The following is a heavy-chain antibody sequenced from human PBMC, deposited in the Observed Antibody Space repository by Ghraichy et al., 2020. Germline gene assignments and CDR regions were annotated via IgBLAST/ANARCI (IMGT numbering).Heavy chain of an antibody. V-gene: IGHV4-34*01. CDR3: ARGRPWWELRWGEYFQH. J-gene: IGHJ1*01. CDR1: GGSFSGYY. D-gene: IGHD1-26*01. Sequence: SETLSLTCAVYGGSFSGYYWSWIRQPPGKGLEWIGEINHSGSTNYNPSLKSRVTISVDTSKNQFSLKLSSVTAADTAVYYCARGRPWWELRWGEYFQHWGQGTLVTVSS. CDR2: INHSGST.